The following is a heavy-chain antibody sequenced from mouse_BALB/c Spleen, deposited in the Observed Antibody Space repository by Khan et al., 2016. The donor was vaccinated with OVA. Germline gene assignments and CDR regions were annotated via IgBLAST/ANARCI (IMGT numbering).Heavy chain of an antibody. V-gene: IGHV3-8*02. D-gene: IGHD2-14*01. CDR2: MIYTGYT. CDR3: ARSTDRYAFAY. CDR1: GDSITSGY. J-gene: IGHJ3*01. Sequence: EVQLQESGPSLVKPSQTLSLTCSVTGDSITSGYWSWIRKFPGNKLEYMGYMIYTGYTDYNPSLKSRIAITPHTSKNQYDLQLNSVTAEDTSTYYCARSTDRYAFAYWGQGTLVTVSA.